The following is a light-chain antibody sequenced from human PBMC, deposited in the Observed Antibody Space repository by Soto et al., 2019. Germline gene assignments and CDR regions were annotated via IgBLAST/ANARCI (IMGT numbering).Light chain of an antibody. CDR2: DAS. J-gene: IGKJ4*01. V-gene: IGKV1-5*01. CDR1: QSITSW. CDR3: QQYNSHDDIA. Sequence: DIQITQSPSTLSASVGDRVTITCRASQSITSWLAWYQQKPGKAPNLLIYDASSLQSGVPSRFSGIGSGTEFTLTISSLQPDDSATYYCQQYNSHDDIAFGRGTKVEIK.